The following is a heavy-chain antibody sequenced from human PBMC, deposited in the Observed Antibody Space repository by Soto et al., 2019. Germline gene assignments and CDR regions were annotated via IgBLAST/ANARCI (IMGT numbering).Heavy chain of an antibody. Sequence: SETLSLTCILSSSSLSSSTYYWSWIRQPPGRGPEWIGSIYYSGHTYYKPSLKSRVSISIDTSRNQFSLKLTSVTAADTGVYYCASSSPFHYWGPGILVTVSS. J-gene: IGHJ4*02. CDR3: ASSSPFHY. V-gene: IGHV4-39*01. CDR2: IYYSGHT. CDR1: SSSLSSSTYY. D-gene: IGHD6-6*01.